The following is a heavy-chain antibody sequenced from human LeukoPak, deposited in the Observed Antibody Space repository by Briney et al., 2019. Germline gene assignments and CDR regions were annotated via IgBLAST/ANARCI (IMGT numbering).Heavy chain of an antibody. V-gene: IGHV1-46*01. CDR1: GYSFINYY. Sequence: ASVNVSCTASGYSFINYYVHWVRQAPGQGPEWMGIINPTGGTTTYAQKFQGRVTMTRDTSTSTLYMELSSLRSEDTAVYYCAGETPQGIDVWGQGTTVTVSS. CDR3: AGETPQGIDV. CDR2: INPTGGTT. J-gene: IGHJ6*02.